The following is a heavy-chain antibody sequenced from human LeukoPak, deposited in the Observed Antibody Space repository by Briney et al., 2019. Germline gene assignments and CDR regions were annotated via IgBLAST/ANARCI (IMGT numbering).Heavy chain of an antibody. Sequence: GGSLRLSCAASGFTFSSYGMHWVRQAPGKGLEWVAVISYDGSNKYYADSVKGRFTISRDNSKNTLYLQMNSLRAEDTAVYYCANGYCSGGSCPRRPFDYWGQGTLVTVSS. CDR3: ANGYCSGGSCPRRPFDY. J-gene: IGHJ4*02. V-gene: IGHV3-30*18. CDR1: GFTFSSYG. CDR2: ISYDGSNK. D-gene: IGHD2-15*01.